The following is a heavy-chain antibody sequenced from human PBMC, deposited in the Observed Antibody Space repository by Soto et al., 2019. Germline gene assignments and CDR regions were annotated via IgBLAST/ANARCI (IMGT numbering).Heavy chain of an antibody. Sequence: SVKVSCKASGGTFSSYTISWVRQAPGQGLEWMGRIIPILGIANYAQKFQGRVTITADKSTSTAYMELSSLRSEDTAVYYCAREIVGKSSSSPPPTRWIYYYYMDVWGKGTTVTVSS. CDR1: GGTFSSYT. D-gene: IGHD6-6*01. V-gene: IGHV1-69*04. CDR3: AREIVGKSSSSPPPTRWIYYYYMDV. CDR2: IIPILGIA. J-gene: IGHJ6*03.